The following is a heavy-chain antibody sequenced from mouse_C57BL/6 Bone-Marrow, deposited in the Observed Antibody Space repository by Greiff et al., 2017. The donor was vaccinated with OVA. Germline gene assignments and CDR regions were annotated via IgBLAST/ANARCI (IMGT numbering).Heavy chain of an antibody. Sequence: EVQGVESGGGLVQSGRSLRLSCATSGFTFSDFYMEWVRQAPGKGLEWIAASRNKANDYTTEYSASVKGRFIVSRDTSQSILYLQMNALRAEDTAIYYCARVGGLLQNYAMDYWGQGTSVTVSS. CDR3: ARVGGLLQNYAMDY. V-gene: IGHV7-1*01. D-gene: IGHD2-3*01. CDR1: GFTFSDFY. CDR2: SRNKANDYTT. J-gene: IGHJ4*01.